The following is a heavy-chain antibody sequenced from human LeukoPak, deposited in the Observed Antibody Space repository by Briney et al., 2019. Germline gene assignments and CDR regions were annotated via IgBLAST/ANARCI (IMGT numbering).Heavy chain of an antibody. CDR2: ISSSSSTI. CDR1: GFTFSSYS. D-gene: IGHD6-6*01. CDR3: ARGTRSSSSPLDY. Sequence: GGSLRLSCAASGFTFSSYSMNWVRQAPGKGLEWVSYISSSSSTIYYADSVKGRFTISRDNAKNSLYLQMNSLRAEDTAVYYCARGTRSSSSPLDYWGQGTLVTVSS. V-gene: IGHV3-48*04. J-gene: IGHJ4*02.